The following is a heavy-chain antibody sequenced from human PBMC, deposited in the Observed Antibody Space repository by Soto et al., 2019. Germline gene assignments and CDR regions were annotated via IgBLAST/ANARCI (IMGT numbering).Heavy chain of an antibody. CDR3: AGALHWGWERLLYAKYAFCI. CDR1: GYTFTSYG. D-gene: IGHD1-26*01. CDR2: ISAYNGNT. V-gene: IGHV1-18*01. Sequence: QVQLVQSGAEVKKPGASVKVSCKASGYTFTSYGISWVRQAPGQGLEWVGWISAYNGNTNYAQKLQGRVTMTTDTYTSTAYVELRSLRSDDTAVYYCAGALHWGWERLLYAKYAFCIWGQGTMVTVSS. J-gene: IGHJ3*02.